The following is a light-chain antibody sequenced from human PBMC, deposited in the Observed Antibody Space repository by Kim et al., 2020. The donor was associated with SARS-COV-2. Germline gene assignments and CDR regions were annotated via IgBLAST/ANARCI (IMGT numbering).Light chain of an antibody. CDR1: NIGRKS. CDR3: PVWDNSSGQMI. Sequence: SSELTQPPSVSVAPGKTARIACGGNNIGRKSVHWYQQKSGQAPVLVIYYDIARPSGIPERFSGSNSENTATLTISRVAAGDVADYFCPVWDNSSGQMIFG. J-gene: IGLJ2*01. CDR2: YDI. V-gene: IGLV3-21*04.